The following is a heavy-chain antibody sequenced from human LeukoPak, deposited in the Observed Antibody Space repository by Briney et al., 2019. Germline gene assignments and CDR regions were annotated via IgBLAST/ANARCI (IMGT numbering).Heavy chain of an antibody. V-gene: IGHV1-69*05. Sequence: SVKVSCKASGGTFSSYAISWVRQAPGQGLEWMGGIIPIFGTANYAQKFQGRVTITTDESTSTAYMELSSLRSEDTAVYYCARLSGEIIVVGAGIDSWGQGTLVLVSS. D-gene: IGHD2-15*01. CDR2: IIPIFGTA. CDR3: ARLSGEIIVVGAGIDS. J-gene: IGHJ4*02. CDR1: GGTFSSYA.